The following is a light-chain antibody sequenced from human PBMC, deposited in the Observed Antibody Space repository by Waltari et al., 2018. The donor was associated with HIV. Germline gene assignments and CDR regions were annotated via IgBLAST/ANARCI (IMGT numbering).Light chain of an antibody. CDR3: QVWDYRGYVM. CDR1: KLGYRY. CDR2: QDK. Sequence: SYELTQPPSVSVSPGQTASISCSGDKLGYRYASWYQQRPGQSPVLIIYQDKKRPSGIPERFSGSNSGNTATLTISWTQTMDEADYYCQVWDYRGYVMFGGGTKLTVL. V-gene: IGLV3-1*01. J-gene: IGLJ3*02.